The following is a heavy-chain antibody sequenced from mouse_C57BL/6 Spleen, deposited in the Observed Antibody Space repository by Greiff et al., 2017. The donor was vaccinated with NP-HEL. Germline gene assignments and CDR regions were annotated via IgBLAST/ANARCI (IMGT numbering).Heavy chain of an antibody. V-gene: IGHV1-82*01. D-gene: IGHD1-1*01. J-gene: IGHJ3*01. CDR2: IYPGDGDT. CDR3: ARDYGSSYRFAY. CDR1: GYAFSSSW. Sequence: QVHVKQSGPELVKPGASVKISCKASGYAFSSSWMNWVKQRPGKGLEWIGRIYPGDGDTNYNGKFKGKATLTADKSSSTAYMQLSSLTSEDSAVYFCARDYGSSYRFAYWGQGTLVTVSA.